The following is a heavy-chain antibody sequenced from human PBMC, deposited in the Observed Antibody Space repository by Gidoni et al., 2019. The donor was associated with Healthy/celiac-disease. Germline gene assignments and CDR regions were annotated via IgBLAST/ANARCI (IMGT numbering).Heavy chain of an antibody. V-gene: IGHV1-2*04. CDR2: IHPNSGGT. CDR3: ARDQRSSWLYPMDV. D-gene: IGHD6-13*01. Sequence: QVQLVQSGAEVKKPGASVKVSCKASGYTFPGYYLHWVRQAPGQGLEWMGLIHPNSGGTNYAQKFQGWVTMTRDTSISTAYMELSRLRSDDTAVYYCARDQRSSWLYPMDVWGQGTTVTVSS. CDR1: GYTFPGYY. J-gene: IGHJ6*02.